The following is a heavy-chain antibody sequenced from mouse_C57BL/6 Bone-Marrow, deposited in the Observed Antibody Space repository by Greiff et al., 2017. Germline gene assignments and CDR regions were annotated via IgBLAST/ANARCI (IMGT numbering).Heavy chain of an antibody. CDR3: KRGEFPRHDVGYAMDY. D-gene: IGHD2-12*01. V-gene: IGHV5-9-1*02. Sequence: EVKLVESGEGLVKPGGSLKLSCAASGFTFSSYAMSWVRQTPEKRLEWVAYISSGGDYIYYADTVKGRFTISRDNARNTLYLQMSSLKSEDTAMYYCKRGEFPRHDVGYAMDYWGQGTSVTVSS. CDR1: GFTFSSYA. J-gene: IGHJ4*01. CDR2: ISSGGDYI.